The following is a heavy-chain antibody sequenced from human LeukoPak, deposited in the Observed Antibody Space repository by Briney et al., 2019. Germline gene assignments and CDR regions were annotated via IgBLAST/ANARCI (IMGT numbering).Heavy chain of an antibody. D-gene: IGHD3-10*01. CDR2: IYYSGST. Sequence: SETLSLTCTVSGGSISSYYWSWIRQPPGKGLERIGYIYYSGSTNYNPSLKSRVTISVDTSKNQFSLKLSSVTAADTAVYYCARLIYGSGSYYPRRFDYWGQGTLVTVSS. CDR1: GGSISSYY. J-gene: IGHJ4*02. CDR3: ARLIYGSGSYYPRRFDY. V-gene: IGHV4-59*12.